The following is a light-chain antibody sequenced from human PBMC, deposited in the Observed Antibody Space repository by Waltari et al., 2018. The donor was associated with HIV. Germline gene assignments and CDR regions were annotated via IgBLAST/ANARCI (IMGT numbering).Light chain of an antibody. V-gene: IGLV1-40*01. CDR3: QSYDSSLRGYV. Sequence: QSVLTQPPSVSAAPGQRVTISCTGRSSNLGAGYTVSWHRQLPGTAPKLLIYSNANRLSGLPDRFSGSNSGPSASLAITGLQADDEADYYCQSYDSSLRGYVFGTGTKVTVL. CDR1: SSNLGAGYT. J-gene: IGLJ1*01. CDR2: SNA.